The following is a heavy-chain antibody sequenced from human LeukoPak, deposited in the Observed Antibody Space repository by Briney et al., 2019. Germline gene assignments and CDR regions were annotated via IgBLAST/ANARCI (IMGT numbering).Heavy chain of an antibody. Sequence: SETLSLTRTVSGGSISSYYWSWIRQPPGKGLEWIGYIYYSGSTNYNPSLKSRVTISVDTSKNQFSLKLSSVTAADTAVYYCARGGYYDSSGYYIYYYYYYMDVWGKGTTVTVSS. D-gene: IGHD3-22*01. V-gene: IGHV4-59*01. CDR1: GGSISSYY. CDR3: ARGGYYDSSGYYIYYYYYYMDV. J-gene: IGHJ6*03. CDR2: IYYSGST.